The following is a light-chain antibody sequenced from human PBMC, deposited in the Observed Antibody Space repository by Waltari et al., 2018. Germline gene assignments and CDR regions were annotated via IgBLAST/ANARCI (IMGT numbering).Light chain of an antibody. CDR3: MQALQTPKT. V-gene: IGKV2-28*01. CDR2: LGS. J-gene: IGKJ5*01. CDR1: QSLLHSSGHHF. Sequence: EIVMTQSPLSLSVSPGESASVSCRSSQSLLHSSGHHFLYWYLQKPGQSPQLLIYLGSYRASGVPARFSASRSGSDFTLKISRVEVEDVGVYFCMQALQTPKTFGQGTRL.